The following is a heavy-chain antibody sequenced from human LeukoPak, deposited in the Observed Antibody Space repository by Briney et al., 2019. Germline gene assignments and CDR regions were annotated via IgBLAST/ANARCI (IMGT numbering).Heavy chain of an antibody. J-gene: IGHJ4*02. CDR1: GYTFRDHG. V-gene: IGHV3-33*01. CDR2: IWSTGTSA. Sequence: GGSLRLSCVASGYTFRDHGMHWVRQAPGKGLEWVTMIWSTGTSAFYADSVRGRFTISRDNFKNTLYLQMNNLRVDDTGTYYCARELWRANDYWGQGTLVTVSP. D-gene: IGHD3-3*01. CDR3: ARELWRANDY.